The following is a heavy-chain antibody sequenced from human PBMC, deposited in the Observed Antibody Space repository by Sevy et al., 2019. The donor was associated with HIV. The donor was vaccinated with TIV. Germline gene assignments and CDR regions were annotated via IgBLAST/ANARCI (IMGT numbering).Heavy chain of an antibody. D-gene: IGHD2-2*01. CDR3: AGRYCGSSGCYGFDH. CDR2: IRYDGSNK. Sequence: GGSLRLSCAASGFTFSNYGMHWVRQAPGKGLDWVAFIRYDGSNKHYADSVEGRVTISRDNSKNTPYLQMNSLRAEDTAVYYCAGRYCGSSGCYGFDHWGQGTLVTVSS. CDR1: GFTFSNYG. J-gene: IGHJ5*02. V-gene: IGHV3-30*02.